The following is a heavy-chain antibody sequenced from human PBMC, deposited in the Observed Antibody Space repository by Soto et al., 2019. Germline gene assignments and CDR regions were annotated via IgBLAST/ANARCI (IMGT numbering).Heavy chain of an antibody. V-gene: IGHV4-61*01. D-gene: IGHD3-3*01. CDR2: VYYSGST. Sequence: SETLSLTCNVSGGSVTRVSYYWSWIRQSPGKGLEWVGYVYYSGSTNYNPSLKSRVTISVDTSKNQFSLKLRSVTAADTAVYYCAASISIFGVVPFWGQGTLVTVSS. J-gene: IGHJ4*02. CDR1: GGSVTRVSYY. CDR3: AASISIFGVVPF.